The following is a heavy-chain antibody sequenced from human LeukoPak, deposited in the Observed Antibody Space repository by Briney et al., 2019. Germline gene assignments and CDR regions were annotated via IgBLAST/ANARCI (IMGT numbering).Heavy chain of an antibody. D-gene: IGHD3-3*01. CDR2: ISAYNGNT. CDR1: GYTFTSYG. Sequence: GASVKVCCKASGYTFTSYGISWVRQAPGQGLEWMGWISAYNGNTNYAQKLQGRVTMTTDTSTSTAYMELRSLRSDDTAVYYCARDGDISYYDFWSGYYASKAFDIWGQGTMVTVSS. V-gene: IGHV1-18*01. CDR3: ARDGDISYYDFWSGYYASKAFDI. J-gene: IGHJ3*02.